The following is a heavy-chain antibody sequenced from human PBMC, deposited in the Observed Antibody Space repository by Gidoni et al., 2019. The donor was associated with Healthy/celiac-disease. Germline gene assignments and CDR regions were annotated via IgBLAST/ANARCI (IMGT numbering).Heavy chain of an antibody. J-gene: IGHJ4*02. CDR2: FSVSGGST. V-gene: IGHV3-23*04. D-gene: IGHD3-10*01. Sequence: EVQLVESGGGWVQPGGSVRLACEASGSTFSRYAISWVRQAPGKGLEWVSAFSVSGGSTYYADSVQGRFTISRDNSKNTLYLQMNSLRAEDTAVYYCAKEMWGSGRYYIAYWGQGTLVTVSS. CDR3: AKEMWGSGRYYIAY. CDR1: GSTFSRYA.